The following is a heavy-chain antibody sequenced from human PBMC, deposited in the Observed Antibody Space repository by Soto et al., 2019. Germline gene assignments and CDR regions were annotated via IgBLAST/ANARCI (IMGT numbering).Heavy chain of an antibody. CDR3: AKDGWSSGWYRDYYYYRMDV. V-gene: IGHV3-23*01. Sequence: GGSLRLSCAASGFTFSRYAMSWVRQAPGKGLEWVSAISGSGGSTYYADSVKGRFTISRDNSKNTLYLQMNSLRAEDTAVYYCAKDGWSSGWYRDYYYYRMDVWGQGTTVTVSS. J-gene: IGHJ6*02. CDR1: GFTFSRYA. D-gene: IGHD6-19*01. CDR2: ISGSGGST.